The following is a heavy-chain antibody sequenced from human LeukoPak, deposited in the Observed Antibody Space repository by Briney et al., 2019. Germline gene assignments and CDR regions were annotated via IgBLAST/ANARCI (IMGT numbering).Heavy chain of an antibody. V-gene: IGHV3-7*04. Sequence: GGSLRLSCAASGFTFSGYWMNWVRQAPGKGLEWVANIKQDGSEKYYVHSVKGRFTISRDNAKNSLYLQMNRLRAEDTAVYHCARPGRADAFDIWGQGTMVTVSS. CDR1: GFTFSGYW. J-gene: IGHJ3*02. CDR3: ARPGRADAFDI. CDR2: IKQDGSEK.